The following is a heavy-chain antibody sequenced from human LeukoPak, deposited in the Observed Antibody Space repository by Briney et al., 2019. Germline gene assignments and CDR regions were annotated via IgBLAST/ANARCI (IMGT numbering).Heavy chain of an antibody. CDR1: GFTFSSSG. CDR3: ARGGEYSYGYNYYYGMDV. CDR2: ISSSSSTI. V-gene: IGHV3-48*02. Sequence: GGSLRLSCAASGFTFSSSGMSWVRQAPGKGLEWVSYISSSSSTIYYADSVKGRFTISRDNAKNSLYLQMNSLRDEDTAVYYCARGGEYSYGYNYYYGMDVWGQGTTVTVSS. D-gene: IGHD5-18*01. J-gene: IGHJ6*02.